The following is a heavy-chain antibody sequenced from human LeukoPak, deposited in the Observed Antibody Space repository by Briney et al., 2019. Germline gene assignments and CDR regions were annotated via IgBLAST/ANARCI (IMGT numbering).Heavy chain of an antibody. V-gene: IGHV4-38-2*02. D-gene: IGHD4-17*01. CDR1: GYSISSGYY. CDR2: IYHSGST. Sequence: SETLSLTCTVTGYSISSGYYWGWIRQPPGKGLEWIGSIYHSGSTYYNPSLKSRVTISVDTSKNQFSLKLSSVTAADTAVYYCARGPTTVMVDYWGQGTLVTVSS. J-gene: IGHJ4*02. CDR3: ARGPTTVMVDY.